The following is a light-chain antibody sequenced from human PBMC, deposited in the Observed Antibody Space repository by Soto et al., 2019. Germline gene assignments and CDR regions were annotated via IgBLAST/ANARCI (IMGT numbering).Light chain of an antibody. CDR3: QLRSNWPIT. CDR2: DAS. Sequence: EIVLTQSPSTLSLSPRERATLSCRASQSVSSYLAWYQQKPGQAPRLLIYDASNRATGIPARFSGSGSGTDFTLTISSLEPEDFAVYYCQLRSNWPITFGQGIRLEIK. V-gene: IGKV3-11*01. J-gene: IGKJ5*01. CDR1: QSVSSY.